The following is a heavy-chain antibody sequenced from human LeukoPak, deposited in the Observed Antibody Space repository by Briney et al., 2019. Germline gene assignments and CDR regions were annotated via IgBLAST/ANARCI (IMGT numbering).Heavy chain of an antibody. CDR3: ARTGSSGSYLDAFDI. Sequence: SETLSLTCTVSGAPLNNYYWNWVRQPPGKELEWIGNVDYSGSTYYNPSLKSRVTISVDTSKNQFSLKLSSATAADTAVYYCARTGSSGSYLDAFDIWGQGTMVTISS. CDR1: GAPLNNYY. CDR2: VDYSGST. D-gene: IGHD3-22*01. J-gene: IGHJ3*02. V-gene: IGHV4-59*08.